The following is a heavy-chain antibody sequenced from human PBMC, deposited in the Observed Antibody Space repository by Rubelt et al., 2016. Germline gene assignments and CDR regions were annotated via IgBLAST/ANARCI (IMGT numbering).Heavy chain of an antibody. J-gene: IGHJ4*02. CDR2: IYYSGST. CDR3: ARASSGSPRFGFDY. Sequence: QAQLQQWGAGLLSPSDTLSLTCAVFTGSFNDYYWSWIRRPPGKGLEWIGYIYYSGSTNYNPSLKSRVTISIDTSKTQFSPKWCSLTAADTAGYYGARASSGSPRFGFDYWGQGTLVTVSS. V-gene: IGHV4-34*02. D-gene: IGHD6-25*01. CDR1: TGSFNDYY.